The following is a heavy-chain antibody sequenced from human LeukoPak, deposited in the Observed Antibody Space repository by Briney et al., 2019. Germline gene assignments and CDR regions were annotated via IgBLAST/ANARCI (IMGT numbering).Heavy chain of an antibody. Sequence: ASVKVSCKASGYTFTSYEINWVRQATGQGLEWMGWINPNSGGTNYAQKFQGRVTMTRDKSIRTAYMELSRLTSDDTAVYYCARNIWFGESADAFDIWGQGTMVTVSS. CDR1: GYTFTSYE. V-gene: IGHV1-2*02. CDR3: ARNIWFGESADAFDI. D-gene: IGHD3-10*01. J-gene: IGHJ3*02. CDR2: INPNSGGT.